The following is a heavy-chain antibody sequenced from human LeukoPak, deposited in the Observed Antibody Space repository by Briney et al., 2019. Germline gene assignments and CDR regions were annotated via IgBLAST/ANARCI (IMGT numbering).Heavy chain of an antibody. V-gene: IGHV4-4*07. CDR2: IYTSGTT. D-gene: IGHD6-19*01. J-gene: IGHJ5*02. CDR1: GGPISSYY. CDR3: TRGGSGWYPSGFDP. Sequence: SETLSLTCTVSGGPISSYYWSWSRQPAGKGLEWIGRIYTSGTTNYNPSLKGRVTMSVDTSKNQFSLKLSSVTAADTAVYYCTRGGSGWYPSGFDPWGQGTLVTVSS.